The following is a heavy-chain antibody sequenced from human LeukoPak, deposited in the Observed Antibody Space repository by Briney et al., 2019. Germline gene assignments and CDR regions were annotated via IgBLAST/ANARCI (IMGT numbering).Heavy chain of an antibody. D-gene: IGHD2-15*01. V-gene: IGHV3-74*01. CDR2: INNDGSST. J-gene: IGHJ4*02. CDR3: ACYGIAPPY. CDR1: GFIFSSYW. Sequence: QPGGSLRLSCAASGFIFSSYWMHWVRQAPEKGLVWVSHINNDGSSTSYADSVKGRFTISRDNAKNTLYLQMNSLRTEDTAVYYCACYGIAPPYWGQGTLVTVSS.